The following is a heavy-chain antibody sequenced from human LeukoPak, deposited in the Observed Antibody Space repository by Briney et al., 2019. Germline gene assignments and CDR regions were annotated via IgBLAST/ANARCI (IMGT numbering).Heavy chain of an antibody. J-gene: IGHJ6*02. V-gene: IGHV3-53*01. CDR2: IYSGGST. CDR3: ARVPGIAVAGTYRPYYYGMDV. CDR1: GFTVSSNY. Sequence: PGGSLRLSCAASGFTVSSNYMSWVRQAPGKGLEWVSVIYSGGSTYYADSVKGRFTISRDNSKNTLYLQMNSLRAEDTAVYYCARVPGIAVAGTYRPYYYGMDVWGQGTTVTVSS. D-gene: IGHD6-19*01.